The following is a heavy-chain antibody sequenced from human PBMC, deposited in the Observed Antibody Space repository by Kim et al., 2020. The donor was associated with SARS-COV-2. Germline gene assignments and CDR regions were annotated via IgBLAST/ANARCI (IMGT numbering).Heavy chain of an antibody. Sequence: SVKGRFTIYRDNAKNSLYPQMNSLRDEDKAVYYCARDLGYCSGGSCFPLDYWGQGTLVTVSS. J-gene: IGHJ4*02. V-gene: IGHV3-48*02. D-gene: IGHD2-15*01. CDR3: ARDLGYCSGGSCFPLDY.